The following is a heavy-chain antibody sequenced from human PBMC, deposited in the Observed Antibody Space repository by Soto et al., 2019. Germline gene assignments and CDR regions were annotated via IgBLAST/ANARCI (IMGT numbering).Heavy chain of an antibody. CDR2: VSWDGVNT. Sequence: GGSLRLSCAASGFTFDDYTMYWVRQAPGKGLEWVSLVSWDGVNTYYSDSVKGRFTISRDNSKSSLFLQMNSLRTEDTALYYCAKDINYAAGGLYYYYGLDVWGLGTTVTVSS. CDR1: GFTFDDYT. J-gene: IGHJ6*02. CDR3: AKDINYAAGGLYYYYGLDV. V-gene: IGHV3-43*01. D-gene: IGHD6-13*01.